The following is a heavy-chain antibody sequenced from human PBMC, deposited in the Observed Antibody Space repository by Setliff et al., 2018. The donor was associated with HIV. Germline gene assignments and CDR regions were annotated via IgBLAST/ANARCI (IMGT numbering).Heavy chain of an antibody. V-gene: IGHV4-31*03. J-gene: IGHJ3*02. CDR1: GGSFSSGGYY. CDR3: ARTRGAGGPFDI. Sequence: SETLSLTCTVSGGSFSSGGYYWSWIRQHPGKGLEWIGYIYYSGSTYNNPSLKSRVTMSIDTSKNQFSLKLSSVTAADTAVYYCARTRGAGGPFDIWGQGTMVTVSS. CDR2: IYYSGST. D-gene: IGHD2-8*02.